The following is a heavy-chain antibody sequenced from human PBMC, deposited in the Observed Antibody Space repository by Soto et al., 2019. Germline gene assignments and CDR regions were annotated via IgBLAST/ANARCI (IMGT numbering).Heavy chain of an antibody. D-gene: IGHD6-13*01. CDR1: GGSFSGYY. CDR3: AGSGIAAADTYNWFDP. Sequence: QVQLQQWGAGLLKPSETLSLTCAVYGGSFSGYYWSWIRQPPGKGLEWIGEINHSGSTNYNPSLNSRVTISVDTSKNQFSLKLSSVTAADTAVYYCAGSGIAAADTYNWFDPWGQGTLVTVSS. V-gene: IGHV4-34*01. J-gene: IGHJ5*02. CDR2: INHSGST.